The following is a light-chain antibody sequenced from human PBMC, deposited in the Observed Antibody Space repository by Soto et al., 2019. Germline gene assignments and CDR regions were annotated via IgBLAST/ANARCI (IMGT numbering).Light chain of an antibody. CDR2: EVT. CDR1: GSDVGGYDY. CDR3: SSYRTSNNLV. V-gene: IGLV2-14*01. Sequence: QLVLTQPASVSGSPGQSITISCTGSGSDVGGYDYVSWYQQHPGKAPKLMIYEVTNRPSGISNRFSGSKSGNTASLTISGLQAEDEADYYCSSYRTSNNLVFGGGTKLTVL. J-gene: IGLJ2*01.